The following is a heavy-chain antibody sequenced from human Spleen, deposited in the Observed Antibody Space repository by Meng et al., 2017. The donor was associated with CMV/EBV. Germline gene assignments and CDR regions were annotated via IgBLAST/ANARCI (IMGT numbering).Heavy chain of an antibody. CDR3: AKDGYGHQYNWFDP. V-gene: IGHV3-33*06. Sequence: ASGFTFSIYGMHWVRQAPGKGLEWVAVIWYDGSNKYYADSVKGRFTISRDNSKNTLYLQMNSLRAEDTAVYYCAKDGYGHQYNWFDPWGQGTLVTVSS. D-gene: IGHD5-18*01. J-gene: IGHJ5*02. CDR2: IWYDGSNK. CDR1: GFTFSIYG.